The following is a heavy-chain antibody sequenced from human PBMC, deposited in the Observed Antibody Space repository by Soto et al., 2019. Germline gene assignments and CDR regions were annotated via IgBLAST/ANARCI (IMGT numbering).Heavy chain of an antibody. CDR3: ARKHTTSSSWNY. CDR1: GYTFTSYA. Sequence: ASVKVSCKASGYTFTSYAMHWVRQAPGQRLEWMGWINAGNGNTKYSQKFQGRVTITRDTSACTAYMELSSLRSEDTAVYYCARKHTTSSSWNYWGQGTLVTVSS. V-gene: IGHV1-3*01. D-gene: IGHD6-13*01. J-gene: IGHJ4*02. CDR2: INAGNGNT.